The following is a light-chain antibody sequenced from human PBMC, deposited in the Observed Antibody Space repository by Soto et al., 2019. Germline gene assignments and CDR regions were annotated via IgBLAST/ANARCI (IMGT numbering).Light chain of an antibody. CDR3: QKYNTAPQT. CDR2: AAS. Sequence: DIQMTQSPSSLSASIGDRVTITCRASQGIIDYVAWFQQKPGKAPKLLIYAASTLHSGVPSRFSGSGAGTDCTLTINSLQPEDVATYYCQKYNTAPQTFGQGTNVEI. J-gene: IGKJ1*01. CDR1: QGIIDY. V-gene: IGKV1-27*01.